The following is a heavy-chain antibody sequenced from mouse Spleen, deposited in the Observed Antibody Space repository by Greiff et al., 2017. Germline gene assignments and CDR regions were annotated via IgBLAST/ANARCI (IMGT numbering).Heavy chain of an antibody. D-gene: IGHD1-1*01. CDR2: IYPGSGNT. J-gene: IGHJ3*01. V-gene: IGHV1-76*01. CDR1: GYTFTDYY. Sequence: VQRVESGAELVRPGASVKLSCKASGYTFTDYYINWVKQRPGQGLEWIARIYPGSGNTYYNEKFKGKATLTAEKSSSTAYMQLSSLTSEDSAVYCCAREVELRGFAYWGQGTLVTVSA. CDR3: AREVELRGFAY.